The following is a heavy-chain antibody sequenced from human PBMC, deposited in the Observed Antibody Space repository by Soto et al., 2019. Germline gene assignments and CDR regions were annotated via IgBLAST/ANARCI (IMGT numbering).Heavy chain of an antibody. Sequence: EVQLVESGGGLVQPGGSLRLSCAASGFTFSSYSMNWVRQAPGKGLEWLSYISSSISTMHYADSVKGRFTISRDNAKNSLYLQIKSLRDEDTAVYYCARDVRDTAVADFDYWGQGTLVTVSS. CDR1: GFTFSSYS. J-gene: IGHJ4*02. CDR2: ISSSISTM. V-gene: IGHV3-48*02. D-gene: IGHD5-18*01. CDR3: ARDVRDTAVADFDY.